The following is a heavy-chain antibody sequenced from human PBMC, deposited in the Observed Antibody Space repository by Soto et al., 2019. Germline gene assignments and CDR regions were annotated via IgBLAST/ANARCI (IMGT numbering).Heavy chain of an antibody. CDR2: ISRYGDFT. Sequence: VQLLESGGDLIQPGGSLRLSCAASGFTFNIYAMTWVRQAPGKGLEWVSAISRYGDFTYYADSVEGRFTISRDNSKNPLYLQINSLRAEDTAVYYCAKDRYLDHDSRGYLFDNWGQGTLVTVSS. CDR3: AKDRYLDHDSRGYLFDN. V-gene: IGHV3-23*01. CDR1: GFTFNIYA. D-gene: IGHD3-22*01. J-gene: IGHJ4*02.